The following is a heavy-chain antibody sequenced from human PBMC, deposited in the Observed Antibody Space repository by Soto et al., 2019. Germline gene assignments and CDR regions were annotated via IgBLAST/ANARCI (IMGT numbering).Heavy chain of an antibody. CDR1: GGTFSSYT. J-gene: IGHJ4*02. CDR3: ARALDNWNDVDY. V-gene: IGHV1-69*02. D-gene: IGHD1-1*01. CDR2: IIPILGIA. Sequence: QVQLVQSGAEVKKPGSSVKVSCKASGGTFSSYTISWVRQAPGQGLEWMGRIIPILGIANYAQKFQGRVTITAEKSTSTAYMELSSLRSEDTAVYYCARALDNWNDVDYWGQGTLVTVSS.